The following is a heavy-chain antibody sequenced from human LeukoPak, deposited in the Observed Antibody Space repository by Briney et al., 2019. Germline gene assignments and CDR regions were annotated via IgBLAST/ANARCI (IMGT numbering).Heavy chain of an antibody. J-gene: IGHJ4*02. D-gene: IGHD6-6*01. Sequence: GGSLRLSCAASGFSFSTYYMNWVRQAPGKGLEWVSFITGSSSYIYYTDSVKGRFTISRDNAKNSLFLQMNSLRGEDTAVYYCASGFSSSPYFDYWGQGTLVTVSS. CDR2: ITGSSSYI. CDR1: GFSFSTYY. V-gene: IGHV3-21*01. CDR3: ASGFSSSPYFDY.